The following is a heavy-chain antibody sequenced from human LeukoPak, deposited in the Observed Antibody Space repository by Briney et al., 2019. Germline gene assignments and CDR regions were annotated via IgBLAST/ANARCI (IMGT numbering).Heavy chain of an antibody. CDR1: GYTFTVYY. J-gene: IGHJ6*04. V-gene: IGHV1-2*04. Sequence: ASVKVSFKASGYTFTVYYMHWVRQAPGQGREWMGWINPNSGGTNYAQKFQGWVTITRDTSISTAYMELSRLRSDDTAVYYCARGGSGSYLSPAFYGMDVWGKGTTVTVSS. D-gene: IGHD3-10*01. CDR3: ARGGSGSYLSPAFYGMDV. CDR2: INPNSGGT.